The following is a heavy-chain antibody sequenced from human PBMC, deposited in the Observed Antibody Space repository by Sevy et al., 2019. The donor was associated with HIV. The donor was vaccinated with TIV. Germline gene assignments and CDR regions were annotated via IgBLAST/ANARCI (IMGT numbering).Heavy chain of an antibody. CDR1: GGSFSGYY. D-gene: IGHD2-2*01. J-gene: IGHJ5*02. CDR3: ARSPPVVVVPGAPSWFDP. V-gene: IGHV4-34*01. Sequence: SETLSLTCAVHGGSFSGYYWSWIRQPPGKGLEWIGEINDSGITNYNPSLKSRVTIAVDTSKKQFCLRLSSVTAADTAVYYCARSPPVVVVPGAPSWFDPLGQGTLVTVSS. CDR2: INDSGIT.